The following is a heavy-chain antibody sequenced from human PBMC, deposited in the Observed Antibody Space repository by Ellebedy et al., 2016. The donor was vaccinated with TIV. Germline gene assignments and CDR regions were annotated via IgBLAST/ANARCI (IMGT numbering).Heavy chain of an antibody. CDR2: ISYDANNK. V-gene: IGHV3-30-3*01. J-gene: IGHJ4*02. CDR1: GFTFSSYA. D-gene: IGHD4-11*01. Sequence: GESLKISCAASGFTFSSYAMHWVRQAPGKGLEWVAIISYDANNKHYGDSVKGRFTITRDNSKNTLYLQMNSLRVEDTAVYFCARPSLQSGDYLDYWGQGTLVTVSS. CDR3: ARPSLQSGDYLDY.